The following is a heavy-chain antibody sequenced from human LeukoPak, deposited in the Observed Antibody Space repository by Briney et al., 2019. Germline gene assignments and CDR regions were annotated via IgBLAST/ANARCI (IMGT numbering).Heavy chain of an antibody. CDR1: GYTFTNYG. V-gene: IGHV1-18*01. CDR2: ISAYNGDT. CDR3: ARDYCSGGSCYSGYYYYMDV. J-gene: IGHJ6*03. Sequence: GASVKVSCKASGYTFTNYGITWVRQAPGQGLEWMGWISAYNGDTNYAQKVQGRVTMTTDTSTRTAYMELSSLRSEDTAVYYCARDYCSGGSCYSGYYYYMDVWGKGTTVTVSS. D-gene: IGHD2-15*01.